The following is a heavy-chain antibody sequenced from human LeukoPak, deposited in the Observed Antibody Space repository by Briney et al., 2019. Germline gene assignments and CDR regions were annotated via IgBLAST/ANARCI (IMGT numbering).Heavy chain of an antibody. CDR1: GYTFTSYY. D-gene: IGHD3-22*01. J-gene: IGHJ4*02. CDR3: ARDKYYDSSGYYVAGY. CDR2: INPSGGST. V-gene: IGHV1-46*01. Sequence: ASVKVSCKASGYTFTSYYMHWVRQAPGQGLEWMGIINPSGGSTSYAQKFQGRVTMTRDTSTSTVYVELSSLRSEDTAVYYCARDKYYDSSGYYVAGYWGQGTLVTVSS.